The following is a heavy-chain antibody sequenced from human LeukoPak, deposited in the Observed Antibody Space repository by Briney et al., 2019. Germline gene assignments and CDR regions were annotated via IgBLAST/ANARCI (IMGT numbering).Heavy chain of an antibody. CDR2: ITGSCDRT. Sequence: GGTLTLSCAASGFTFSSYATSWVCQAPAKGLERVSGITGSCDRTYYADSAKGRLSISRDNSNNTLYLHMNSLRADDTATYYSSEEDHTTGSYSDPFDYWGQGTLVTVSS. CDR3: SEEDHTTGSYSDPFDY. V-gene: IGHV3-23*01. J-gene: IGHJ4*02. D-gene: IGHD6-19*01. CDR1: GFTFSSYA.